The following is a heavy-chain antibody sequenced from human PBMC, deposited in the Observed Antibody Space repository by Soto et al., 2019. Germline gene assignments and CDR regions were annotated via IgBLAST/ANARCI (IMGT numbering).Heavy chain of an antibody. CDR1: GDSFNNYW. CDR3: ARHKLLYFDSSGHVYYYYGMDV. Sequence: GESLKISCKGSGDSFNNYWISWMRQMPGKGLEWMGRIDPSDSDTRYSPSFQGQVTISADKSISTAYLQWSSLKASDTAMYYCARHKLLYFDSSGHVYYYYGMDVWGQGTTVTVSS. V-gene: IGHV5-51*01. D-gene: IGHD3-22*01. CDR2: IDPSDSDT. J-gene: IGHJ6*02.